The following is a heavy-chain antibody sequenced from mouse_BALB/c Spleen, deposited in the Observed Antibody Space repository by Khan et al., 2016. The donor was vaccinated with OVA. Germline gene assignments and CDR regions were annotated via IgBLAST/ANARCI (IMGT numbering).Heavy chain of an antibody. Sequence: EVELVESGPELVKPGASVKMSCKASGYIFTNYVLHWMKQKPGQGLEWIGYINPYNGGTKYNEKFKGKATLASDKSSITAYMELSSLTSEDSAVYYCARGNWQSYYFDYWGQGTTLTLSS. J-gene: IGHJ2*01. CDR2: INPYNGGT. CDR1: GYIFTNYV. D-gene: IGHD4-1*01. CDR3: ARGNWQSYYFDY. V-gene: IGHV1S136*01.